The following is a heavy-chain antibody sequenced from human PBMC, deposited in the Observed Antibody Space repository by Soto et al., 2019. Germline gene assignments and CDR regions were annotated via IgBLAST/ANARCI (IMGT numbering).Heavy chain of an antibody. CDR2: ISSSSSYI. D-gene: IGHD3-16*01. CDR1: GFTFSSYS. CDR3: ARDGELLRQQRSYVWFDP. Sequence: EVQLVESGGGLVKPGGSLRLCCAASGFTFSSYSMNWVRQAPGKGLEWVSSISSSSSYIYYADSVKGRFTISRDNAKNSLYLQMNSLRAEDTAVYYCARDGELLRQQRSYVWFDPWGQGTLVTVSS. V-gene: IGHV3-21*01. J-gene: IGHJ5*02.